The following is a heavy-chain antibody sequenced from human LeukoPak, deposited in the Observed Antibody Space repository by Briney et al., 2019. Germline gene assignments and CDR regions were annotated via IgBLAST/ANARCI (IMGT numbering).Heavy chain of an antibody. CDR1: GGSISSYY. CDR2: IYYSGST. J-gene: IGHJ4*02. V-gene: IGHV4-59*01. D-gene: IGHD3-9*01. Sequence: SETLSLTCTVSGGSISSYYWSWIRRPPGKGLEGIGYIYYSGSTNYNPSLKSRVTISVDTSKNQFSLKLSSVTAADTAVYYCARGIVLRYFDWLSGFDYWGQGTLVTVSS. CDR3: ARGIVLRYFDWLSGFDY.